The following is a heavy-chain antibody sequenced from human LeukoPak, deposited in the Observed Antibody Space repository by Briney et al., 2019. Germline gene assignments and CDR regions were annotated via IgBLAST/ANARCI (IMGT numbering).Heavy chain of an antibody. D-gene: IGHD6-19*01. J-gene: IGHJ5*02. CDR2: IREDGSVK. V-gene: IGHV3-7*01. CDR3: ARDIAVSGWFDP. Sequence: GGSLRLSCAASGFTFSDYWMNWVRQAPGKGLEWVANIREDGSVKNYVDSVKGRFTISRDNAKNSLSLEMNSLRDEDTAVYYCARDIAVSGWFDPWGQGTLVTVSS. CDR1: GFTFSDYW.